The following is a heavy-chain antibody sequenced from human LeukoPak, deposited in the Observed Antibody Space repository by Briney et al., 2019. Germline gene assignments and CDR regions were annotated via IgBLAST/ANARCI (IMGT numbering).Heavy chain of an antibody. Sequence: ASVKVSCKASGGTFSSYAISWVRQAPGQGLEWMGGIIPIFGTANYAQKFQGRVTITADKSTSTAYMELSSLRSEDTAVYYCARDGLESIRYFDWLLVGWFDPWGQGTLVTVSS. J-gene: IGHJ5*02. D-gene: IGHD3-9*01. CDR1: GGTFSSYA. CDR2: IIPIFGTA. V-gene: IGHV1-69*06. CDR3: ARDGLESIRYFDWLLVGWFDP.